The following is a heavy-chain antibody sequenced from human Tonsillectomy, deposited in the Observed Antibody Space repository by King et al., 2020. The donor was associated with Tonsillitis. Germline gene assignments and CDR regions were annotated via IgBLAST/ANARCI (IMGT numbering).Heavy chain of an antibody. Sequence: VQLVESGGGLVQPGGSLGLSCVGSGFIFTNYWMVWVRQAPGKGLEWVASINQDGNEKYYVDSVNGRFSISRDNAKNSLYLQMNSLRVDDTAVYYCVATPNYYYFDNWGQGTLVTVSS. D-gene: IGHD2-8*01. J-gene: IGHJ4*02. CDR3: VATPNYYYFDN. CDR2: INQDGNEK. V-gene: IGHV3-7*01. CDR1: GFIFTNYW.